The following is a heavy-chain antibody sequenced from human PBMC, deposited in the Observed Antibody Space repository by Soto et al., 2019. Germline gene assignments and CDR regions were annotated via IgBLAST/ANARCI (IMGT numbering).Heavy chain of an antibody. CDR2: VLDTVTT. Sequence: QVQLQESGPGLVKTSETLSLICTVSGASIRGHFWSWVRQPPGKGLEWIGYVLDTVTTNYSPSLKRRVTVSVDTSKSQLSLKLSSVTAADTAVYYCAINADVWGQGTTVTVSS. J-gene: IGHJ6*02. CDR1: GASIRGHF. V-gene: IGHV4-59*08. CDR3: AINADV.